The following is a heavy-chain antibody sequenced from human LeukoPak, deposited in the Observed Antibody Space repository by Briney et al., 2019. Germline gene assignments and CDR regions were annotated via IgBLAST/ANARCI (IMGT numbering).Heavy chain of an antibody. CDR3: AKTEVLWFGELVT. V-gene: IGHV3-7*03. D-gene: IGHD3-10*01. CDR2: IKNDGTKM. J-gene: IGHJ5*02. CDR1: GFTFSDYR. Sequence: GGSLRLSCAASGFTFSDYRMNWVRQAPGKGLEWVASIKNDGTKMYYVDSLKSRFTISRDNSKNSLDLQMNSLRAEDTAVYYCAKTEVLWFGELVTWGQGTLVTVSS.